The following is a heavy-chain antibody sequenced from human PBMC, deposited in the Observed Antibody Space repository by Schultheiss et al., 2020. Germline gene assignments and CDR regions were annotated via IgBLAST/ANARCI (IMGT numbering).Heavy chain of an antibody. CDR1: GFTFSSYA. CDR2: ISYDGSNK. D-gene: IGHD6-6*01. Sequence: GESLKISCAASGFTFSSYAMHWVRQAPGKGLEWVAVISYDGSNKYYADSVKGRFTISRDNSKNTLYLQMNSLRAEDTAVYYCAKDLSIAARPFRYYYYGMDVWGQGTTVTVSS. CDR3: AKDLSIAARPFRYYYYGMDV. V-gene: IGHV3-30-3*01. J-gene: IGHJ6*02.